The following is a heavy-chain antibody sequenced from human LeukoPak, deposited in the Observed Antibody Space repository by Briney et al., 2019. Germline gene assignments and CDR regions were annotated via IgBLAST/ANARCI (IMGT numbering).Heavy chain of an antibody. CDR3: AKGPFHFDC. CDR1: GFSFSPHA. CDR2: ISSDGSDK. J-gene: IGHJ4*02. Sequence: GGSLRLSCAASGFSFSPHAMHWVSQAPGKGLKWVAVISSDGSDKYYADSVQGRFTISRDNSKSTLYLQMNSLRAEDTAVYYCAKGPFHFDCWGQGTLVTVSS. V-gene: IGHV3-30-3*01.